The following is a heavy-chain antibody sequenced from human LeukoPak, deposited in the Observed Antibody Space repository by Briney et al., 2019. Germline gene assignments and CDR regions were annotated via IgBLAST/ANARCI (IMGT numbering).Heavy chain of an antibody. V-gene: IGHV4-30-4*08. CDR3: ARHRSWESSGYDLGPMDV. D-gene: IGHD5-12*01. J-gene: IGHJ6*03. CDR2: IYYSGST. Sequence: SQTLSLTCTVSGGSISSGDYYWSWIRQPPGKGLEWIGYIYYSGSTYYNPSLKSRVTISVDTSKNQFSLKLSSVSAADTAVYYCARHRSWESSGYDLGPMDVWGKGTTVTVSS. CDR1: GGSISSGDYY.